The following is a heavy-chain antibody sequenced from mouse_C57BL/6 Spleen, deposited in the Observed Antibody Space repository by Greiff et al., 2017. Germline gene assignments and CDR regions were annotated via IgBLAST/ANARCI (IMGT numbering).Heavy chain of an antibody. Sequence: QVQLQQSDAELLQPGASVKISCKVSGYTFTDHTIHWMKQRPEQGLDWIGYIYPRDGSTKYNEKFKGKATLTADKSSSTANMQLNSLTSEDSAVYFCARWYYGNYVWYFDVWGTGTTVTVSS. CDR2: IYPRDGST. J-gene: IGHJ1*03. CDR1: GYTFTDHT. D-gene: IGHD2-1*01. CDR3: ARWYYGNYVWYFDV. V-gene: IGHV1-78*01.